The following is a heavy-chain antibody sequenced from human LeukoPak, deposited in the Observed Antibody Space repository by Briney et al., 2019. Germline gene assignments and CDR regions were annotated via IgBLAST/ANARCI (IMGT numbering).Heavy chain of an antibody. CDR2: INPTTGEI. V-gene: IGHV1-2*02. Sequence: ASVKVSCKASGYTFAEYYIHWLRQAPGQGLEWISCINPTTGEIKSSQKFRCRATMTWDTSIGTAFMELRRLRSDATAVYYCLRGETITAERPAVDVWGKGTTVTVYS. D-gene: IGHD5-12*01. CDR3: LRGETITAERPAVDV. CDR1: GYTFAEYY. J-gene: IGHJ6*04.